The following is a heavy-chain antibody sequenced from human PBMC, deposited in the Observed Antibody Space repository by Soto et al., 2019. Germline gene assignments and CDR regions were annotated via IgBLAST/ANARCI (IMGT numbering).Heavy chain of an antibody. CDR2: ISGSGGST. CDR3: AKDGPAAGIAYYFDY. Sequence: GGSLRLSCAASGFTFSSYAMSWVRQAPGKGLEWVSAISGSGGSTYYTDSVKGRFTISRDNSKNTLYLQMNSLRAEDTAVYYCAKDGPAAGIAYYFDYWGQGTLVTVSS. J-gene: IGHJ4*02. CDR1: GFTFSSYA. V-gene: IGHV3-23*01. D-gene: IGHD6-13*01.